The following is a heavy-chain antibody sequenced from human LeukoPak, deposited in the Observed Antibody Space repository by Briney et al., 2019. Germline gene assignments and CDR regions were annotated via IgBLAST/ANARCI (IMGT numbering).Heavy chain of an antibody. V-gene: IGHV1-18*01. CDR2: ISAYNGNT. Sequence: GASVKVSCKASGYTFTSYGFSWVRQAPGQGLEWMGGISAYNGNTKYAQKLQGRVTMTTDTSTSTSYMELRSLRFDDTAVYYWARDSYDSSGNYLDYWGQGTLVTVYS. CDR3: ARDSYDSSGNYLDY. CDR1: GYTFTSYG. J-gene: IGHJ4*02. D-gene: IGHD3-22*01.